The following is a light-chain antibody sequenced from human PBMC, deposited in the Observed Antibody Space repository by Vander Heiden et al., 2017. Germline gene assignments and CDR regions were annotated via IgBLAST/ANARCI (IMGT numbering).Light chain of an antibody. CDR2: GAS. J-gene: IGKJ4*01. CDR1: QSVSSSY. V-gene: IGKV3-20*01. Sequence: EIVLTQSPRTLSLSPGERATLSCRASQSVSSSYLAWYQQKPGQAPRLLIYGASSRATGIPDRFSGSGSGTDFTLTISRLEPEDFAVYYCQQYGSSLGGGTKVEIK. CDR3: QQYGSS.